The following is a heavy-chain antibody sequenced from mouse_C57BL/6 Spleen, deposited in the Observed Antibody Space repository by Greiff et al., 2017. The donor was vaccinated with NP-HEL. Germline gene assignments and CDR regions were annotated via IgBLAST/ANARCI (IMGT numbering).Heavy chain of an antibody. D-gene: IGHD1-1*01. J-gene: IGHJ2*01. Sequence: EVKLMESGGGLVKPGGSLKLSCAASGFTFSDYGMHWVRQAPEKGLEWVAYISSGSSTIYYADTVQGRFTISRDNAKNTLFLQMTSLRSEDTAMYYCARGYYGSSSYFDYWGQGTTLTVSS. CDR3: ARGYYGSSSYFDY. CDR2: ISSGSSTI. V-gene: IGHV5-17*01. CDR1: GFTFSDYG.